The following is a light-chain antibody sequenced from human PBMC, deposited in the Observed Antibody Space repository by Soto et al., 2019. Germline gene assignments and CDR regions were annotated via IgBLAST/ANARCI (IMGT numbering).Light chain of an antibody. J-gene: IGKJ1*01. CDR1: QSVTNNY. CDR3: QQYDYSPPWT. Sequence: EIVLTQSPGTLSLSPGERATLSCRASQSVTNNYLAWYQQKPGQAPRLLIYGASGRATGIPDRFSGSGSGTDFTLTISRLETEYFAVYYCQQYDYSPPWTFGQGTKVQIK. CDR2: GAS. V-gene: IGKV3-20*01.